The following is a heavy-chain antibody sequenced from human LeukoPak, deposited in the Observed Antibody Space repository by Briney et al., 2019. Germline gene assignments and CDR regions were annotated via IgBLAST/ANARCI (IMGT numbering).Heavy chain of an antibody. CDR3: ARSDWFDP. D-gene: IGHD2-21*01. Sequence: GGSLRLSCAASGFTFSGYWMHWVRQAPGKGLVWVSRIKSDGSITSYADSVKGRVTISRDDAKNTLYLQMNSLRAGDTAVYYCARSDWFDPWGQGTLVIVSS. J-gene: IGHJ5*02. CDR1: GFTFSGYW. CDR2: IKSDGSIT. V-gene: IGHV3-74*01.